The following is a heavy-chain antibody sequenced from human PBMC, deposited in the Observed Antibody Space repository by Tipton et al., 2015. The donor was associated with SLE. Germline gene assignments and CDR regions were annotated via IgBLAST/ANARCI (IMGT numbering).Heavy chain of an antibody. CDR2: INHSGST. Sequence: TLSLTCAVYGGSFSGYYWSWIRQPPGKGLEWIGEINHSGSTNYNPSLKSRVTISVDTSKNQFSLKLSPVTAADTAVYYCARGTFPAAGAFDIWGQGTMVTVSS. V-gene: IGHV4-34*01. J-gene: IGHJ3*02. D-gene: IGHD2-2*01. CDR1: GGSFSGYY. CDR3: ARGTFPAAGAFDI.